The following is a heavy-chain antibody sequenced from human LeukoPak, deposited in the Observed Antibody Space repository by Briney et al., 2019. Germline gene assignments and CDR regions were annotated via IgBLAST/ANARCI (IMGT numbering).Heavy chain of an antibody. Sequence: ASVKVSCKTSGYTFTGYYIHWVRQAPGQGLEWMGWINANSGGTIYAQKFQGRVTMTRDTSISTAYMELTSLTSDDTAVYYCTREDYCGQGTLVTVSS. CDR1: GYTFTGYY. V-gene: IGHV1-2*02. CDR3: TREDY. J-gene: IGHJ4*02. CDR2: INANSGGT.